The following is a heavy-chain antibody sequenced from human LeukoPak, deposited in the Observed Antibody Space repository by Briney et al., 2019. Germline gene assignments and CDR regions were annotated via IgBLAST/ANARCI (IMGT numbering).Heavy chain of an antibody. CDR2: INHSGST. CDR3: ARRFRRRVMRVNWFDP. D-gene: IGHD2-21*01. Sequence: PSETLSLTCAVYGGSFRGYYWSWIRQPPGKGLEWIGEINHSGSTNYNPSLQSRVTISVDTSKNQFSLKLSSVTDADTAVYYCARRFRRRVMRVNWFDPWGQGTLVTVSS. V-gene: IGHV4-34*01. CDR1: GGSFRGYY. J-gene: IGHJ5*02.